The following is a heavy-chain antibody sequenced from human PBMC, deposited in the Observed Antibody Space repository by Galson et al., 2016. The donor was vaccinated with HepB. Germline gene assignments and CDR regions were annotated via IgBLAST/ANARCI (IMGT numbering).Heavy chain of an antibody. CDR1: TFSSYA. V-gene: IGHV4-39*01. CDR2: IYYSGTS. Sequence: TFSSYAMSWVRQAPGKGLEWIASIYYSGTSYYKPSLTSRVTISVDTSKNQFSLQVRSVTAADTAVYYCARHAGTSYENYYMDVWGRGATVAVSS. J-gene: IGHJ6*03. D-gene: IGHD1-7*01. CDR3: ARHAGTSYENYYMDV.